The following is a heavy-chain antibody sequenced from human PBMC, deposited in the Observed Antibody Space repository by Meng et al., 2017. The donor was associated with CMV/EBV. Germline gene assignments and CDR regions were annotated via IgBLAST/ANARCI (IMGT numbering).Heavy chain of an antibody. CDR2: ISWNSGSI. D-gene: IGHD2-2*01. CDR1: GCTFDDYA. Sequence: SLKIPCAASGCTFDDYAMHWVRQAPGKGLEWVSGISWNSGSIGYADSVKGRFTISRDNAKHSLYLQMNSLRAEDTALYYCAFIVVVPAANAFDIWGQGTMVTVSS. V-gene: IGHV3-9*01. J-gene: IGHJ3*02. CDR3: AFIVVVPAANAFDI.